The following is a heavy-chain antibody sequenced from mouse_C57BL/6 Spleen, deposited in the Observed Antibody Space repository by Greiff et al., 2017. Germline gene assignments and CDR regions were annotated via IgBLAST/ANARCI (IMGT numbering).Heavy chain of an antibody. J-gene: IGHJ2*01. CDR1: GYTFTDYY. CDR2: INPNNGGT. D-gene: IGHD1-1*01. CDR3: ARRNYYGSSHDY. Sequence: QQSGPELVKPGASVKISCKASGYTFTDYYMNWVKQSHGKSLEWIGDINPNNGGTSYNQKFKGKATLTVDKSSSTAYMELRSLTSEDSAVYYCARRNYYGSSHDYWGQGTTLTVSS. V-gene: IGHV1-26*01.